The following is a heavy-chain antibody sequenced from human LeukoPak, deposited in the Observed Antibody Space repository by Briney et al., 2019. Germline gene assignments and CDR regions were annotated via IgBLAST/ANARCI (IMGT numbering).Heavy chain of an antibody. CDR3: ARGGIAAVGTFAFDI. V-gene: IGHV1-2*02. D-gene: IGHD6-13*01. J-gene: IGHJ3*02. Sequence: GASVKVSCKASRYTFTGYYMHWVRQAPGQGLEWMGWINPNSGGTNYAQKFQGGVTMTRDTSISTAHMELSRLRSDDTAVYYCARGGIAAVGTFAFDIWGQGTMVTVSS. CDR1: RYTFTGYY. CDR2: INPNSGGT.